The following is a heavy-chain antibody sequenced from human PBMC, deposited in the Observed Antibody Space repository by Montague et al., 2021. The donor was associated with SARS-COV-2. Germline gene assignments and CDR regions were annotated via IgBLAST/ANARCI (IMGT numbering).Heavy chain of an antibody. V-gene: IGHV4-59*12. CDR2: IYYSGST. D-gene: IGHD3-22*01. CDR3: ARGPRITMIVVVITDIWFDP. J-gene: IGHJ5*02. Sequence: SETLSLTCTVSGGSISSYYWSWIRQPPGKGLEWIGYIYYSGSTNYNPSLKSQVTISVDTSRNQFSLKLSSVTAADTAVYYCARGPRITMIVVVITDIWFDPWGQGTLVTVSS. CDR1: GGSISSYY.